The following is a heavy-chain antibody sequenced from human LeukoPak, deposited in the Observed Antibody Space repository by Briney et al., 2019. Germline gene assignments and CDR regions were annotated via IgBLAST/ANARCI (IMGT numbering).Heavy chain of an antibody. CDR2: IDYSGST. CDR3: ARDRRRDRLHAFDI. J-gene: IGHJ3*02. V-gene: IGHV4-59*11. CDR1: GGTISRHY. D-gene: IGHD1-26*01. Sequence: SETLSLTCTVSGGTISRHYWSWIRQPPGKGLEWIAYIDYSGSTNYNPSLKSRLTISLDASNNQFSLKLSSVTAAGTALYYCARDRRRDRLHAFDIWGQGTMVTVSS.